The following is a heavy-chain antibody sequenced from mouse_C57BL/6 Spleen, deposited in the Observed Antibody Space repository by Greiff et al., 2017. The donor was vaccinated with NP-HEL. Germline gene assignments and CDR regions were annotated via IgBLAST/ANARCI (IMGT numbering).Heavy chain of an antibody. CDR2: ISSGSSTL. V-gene: IGHV5-17*01. J-gene: IGHJ1*03. CDR1: GFTFSDYG. D-gene: IGHD2-3*01. CDR3: ARPDEGYYDWYFDV. Sequence: EVKLVESGGGLVKPGGSLKLSCAASGFTFSDYGMHWVRQAPEKGLEWVAYISSGSSTLYYADTVTGRFTISRDNAKNTLFLQMTSLRSEDTAMYYCARPDEGYYDWYFDVWGTGTTVTVSS.